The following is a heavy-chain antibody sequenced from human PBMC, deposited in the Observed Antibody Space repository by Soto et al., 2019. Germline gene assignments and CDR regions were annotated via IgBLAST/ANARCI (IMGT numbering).Heavy chain of an antibody. CDR1: GYTFTSYA. V-gene: IGHV1-3*01. J-gene: IGHJ6*03. CDR3: AKADSNYAGRFSYYYMDV. Sequence: GASVKVSCKASGYTFTSYAIHWVRQAPGQRLEWMGWINAGNGNTHYPQKFQGKVTMTTDTSTSTAYMELRSLRSDDTAVYYCAKADSNYAGRFSYYYMDVWGNGTLVTVSS. CDR2: INAGNGNT. D-gene: IGHD4-4*01.